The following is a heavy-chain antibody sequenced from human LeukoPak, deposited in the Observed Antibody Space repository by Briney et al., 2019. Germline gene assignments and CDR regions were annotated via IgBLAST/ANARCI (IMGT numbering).Heavy chain of an antibody. V-gene: IGHV3-23*01. D-gene: IGHD3-22*01. CDR1: GFTFSSYA. J-gene: IGHJ4*02. CDR2: ISGSGGST. CDR3: AKFEIGDSNGYYFLSPFDY. Sequence: GGSLRLSCAASGFTFSSYAMSWVRQAPGKGLEWVSAISGSGGSTYYADSVKGRFTISRDNSKNTLYLQMNSLRAEDTAVYYCAKFEIGDSNGYYFLSPFDYWGQGTLVTVSS.